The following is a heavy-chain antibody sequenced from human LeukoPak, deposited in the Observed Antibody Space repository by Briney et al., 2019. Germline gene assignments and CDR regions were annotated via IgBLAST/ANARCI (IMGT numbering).Heavy chain of an antibody. Sequence: GGSLRLSCSASGFTFSSYAMHWVRQAPGKGLEYVSAISGNGGSTYYADSVKGRFTISRDNSKNTLYLQMSSLRAEDTAVYYCVKVGLHDYGDYGVDYWGQGTLVTVSS. D-gene: IGHD4-17*01. V-gene: IGHV3-64D*06. J-gene: IGHJ4*02. CDR3: VKVGLHDYGDYGVDY. CDR2: ISGNGGST. CDR1: GFTFSSYA.